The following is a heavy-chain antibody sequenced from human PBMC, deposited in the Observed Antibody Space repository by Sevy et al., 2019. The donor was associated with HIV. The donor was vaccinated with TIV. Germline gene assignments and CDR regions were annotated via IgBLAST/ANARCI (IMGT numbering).Heavy chain of an antibody. J-gene: IGHJ4*02. CDR1: GFTFSSYA. CDR2: ISGSGGST. D-gene: IGHD5-18*01. V-gene: IGHV3-23*01. Sequence: GGSLRLSCAASGFTFSSYAMSWVRRAPGKGLEWVSAISGSGGSTYYADSVKGRFTISRDNSKNELYLQMNSLRAEDTAVYYCATVLVDTAMVSYFDYWGQGTLVTVSS. CDR3: ATVLVDTAMVSYFDY.